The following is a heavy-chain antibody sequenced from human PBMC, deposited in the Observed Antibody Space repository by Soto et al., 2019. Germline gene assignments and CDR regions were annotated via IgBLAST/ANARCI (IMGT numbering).Heavy chain of an antibody. CDR3: AFNTYDSSGYFYRD. V-gene: IGHV3-74*01. Sequence: EVQLVESGGGLVQPGGSLRLSCAASGFTFSIYWMHWVRQPPGKGLVWVSRLNRDGRSTDYADSVKGRFTISRDNAKNTLYLQMNSLRGEDTAVYYCAFNTYDSSGYFYRDWGQGALVTVSS. D-gene: IGHD3-22*01. J-gene: IGHJ4*02. CDR1: GFTFSIYW. CDR2: LNRDGRST.